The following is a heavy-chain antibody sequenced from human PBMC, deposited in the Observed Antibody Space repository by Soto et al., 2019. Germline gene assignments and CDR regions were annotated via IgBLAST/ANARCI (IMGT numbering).Heavy chain of an antibody. V-gene: IGHV4-59*04. CDR2: ISFSGAT. CDR1: GVSFTSYC. D-gene: IGHD4-4*01. Sequence: ASETLSLTCTVSGVSFTSYCRSWIRQTPGKGLDWVGSISFSGATVYNPCLKNRVAMSIDTSKNQSSLDLTSVTATDTAVYYCATVVIPGTRHTAFDSRGQGVSVTVSS. J-gene: IGHJ5*01. CDR3: ATVVIPGTRHTAFDS.